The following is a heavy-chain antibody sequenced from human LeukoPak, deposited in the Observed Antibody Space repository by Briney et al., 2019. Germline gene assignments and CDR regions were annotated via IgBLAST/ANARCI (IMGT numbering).Heavy chain of an antibody. Sequence: SETLSLTCTVSGGSINSSQWSWIRQPPGKGLEWIGNLHTSGGTNYSPSLKSRVTISLDTSRNQFSLKLSSVTAADTAVYYCARGRSTVVTPNYYYYYCMDVWGKGTTVTVSS. J-gene: IGHJ6*03. V-gene: IGHV4-4*09. CDR3: ARGRSTVVTPNYYYYYCMDV. D-gene: IGHD4-23*01. CDR2: LHTSGGT. CDR1: GGSINSSQ.